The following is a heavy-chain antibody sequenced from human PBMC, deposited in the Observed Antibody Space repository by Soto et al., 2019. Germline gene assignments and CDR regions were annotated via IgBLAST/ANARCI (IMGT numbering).Heavy chain of an antibody. CDR1: GFTFSSYG. D-gene: IGHD3-22*01. CDR2: ISYDGSNQ. V-gene: IGHV3-30*18. CDR3: AKDVVPIVVVITTIPDY. J-gene: IGHJ4*02. Sequence: QVQLVESGGGVVQPGRSLRLSCAASGFTFSSYGMHWVRQAPGKGLEWVAVISYDGSNQYYADSVKGRFTISRDNSKNTLYLQMNSLRAEDTAVYYCAKDVVPIVVVITTIPDYWGQGTLVTVSS.